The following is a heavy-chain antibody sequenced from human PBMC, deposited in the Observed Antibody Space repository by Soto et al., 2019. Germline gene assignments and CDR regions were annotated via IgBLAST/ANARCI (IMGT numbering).Heavy chain of an antibody. J-gene: IGHJ3*02. V-gene: IGHV3-23*01. CDR2: ISGSGGST. CDR3: GKVASKSYYDSSGYYRAFDI. Sequence: EVQLLESGGGLVQPGGSLRLSCAASGFTFSSYAMSWVRQAPGKGLEWVSAISGSGGSTYYADSVKGRFTISRDNSKNTLYLQMNSLRAEDTAVYYCGKVASKSYYDSSGYYRAFDIWGQGTMVTVSS. CDR1: GFTFSSYA. D-gene: IGHD3-22*01.